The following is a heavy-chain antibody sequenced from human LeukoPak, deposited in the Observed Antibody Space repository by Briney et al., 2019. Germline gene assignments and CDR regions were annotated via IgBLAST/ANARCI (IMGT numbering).Heavy chain of an antibody. CDR3: ARGYCSGGSCYAGDWFDP. Sequence: GASVKVSCKASGYTFTGYYMHWVRQAPGQGLEWMGWINPNSGGTNYAQKFQGRVTMTRDTSISTAYMELSRLRSDHTAVYYCARGYCSGGSCYAGDWFDPWGQGTLVTVSS. D-gene: IGHD2-15*01. V-gene: IGHV1-2*02. CDR2: INPNSGGT. CDR1: GYTFTGYY. J-gene: IGHJ5*02.